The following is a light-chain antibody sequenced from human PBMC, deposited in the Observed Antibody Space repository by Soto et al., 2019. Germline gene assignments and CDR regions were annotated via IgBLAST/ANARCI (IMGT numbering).Light chain of an antibody. CDR1: SSNIGNNY. CDR2: DNN. V-gene: IGLV1-51*01. J-gene: IGLJ1*01. Sequence: QSVLTQPPSVSAAPGQKVTISCSGSSSNIGNNYVSWYQQLPGTAPKLLIYDNNKRPSGIPDRFSGSKSGTSATLGITGLQTGDEADYYCVTGDSSLSAFIVFGTGTKVTVL. CDR3: VTGDSSLSAFIV.